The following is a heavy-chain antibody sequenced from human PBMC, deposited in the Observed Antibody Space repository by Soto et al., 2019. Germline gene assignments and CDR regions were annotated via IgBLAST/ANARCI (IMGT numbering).Heavy chain of an antibody. Sequence: HSCAAAECTCIDHARSRISQAPAKGVEWVSAISGSGRETYYTDSFKGRFTISRDNSRGTLSLQMNGLRIEDAAVYYCAKSERITVSIAAFHADSWGQGTLVTVSS. CDR2: ISGSGRET. CDR1: ECTCIDHA. CDR3: AKSERITVSIAAFHADS. V-gene: IGHV3-23*01. J-gene: IGHJ4*02. D-gene: IGHD2-15*01.